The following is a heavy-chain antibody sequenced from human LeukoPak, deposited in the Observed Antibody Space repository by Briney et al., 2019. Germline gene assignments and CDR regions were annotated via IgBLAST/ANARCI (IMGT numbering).Heavy chain of an antibody. CDR3: ARGNTDYSSLSGVYYYYYMDV. D-gene: IGHD6-6*01. J-gene: IGHJ6*03. Sequence: PGGSLRLSCAASGFTFSSYWMSWVRQAPGKGLEWVANIKQDGSEKYYVDSVKGRFTISRDNAKNSLYLQMNSLRAEDTAVYYCARGNTDYSSLSGVYYYYYMDVWGKGTTVTVSS. CDR2: IKQDGSEK. V-gene: IGHV3-7*01. CDR1: GFTFSSYW.